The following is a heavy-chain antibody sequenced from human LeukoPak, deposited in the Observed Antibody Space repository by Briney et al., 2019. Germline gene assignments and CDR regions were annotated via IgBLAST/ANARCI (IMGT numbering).Heavy chain of an antibody. CDR1: GGSISSYY. Sequence: PSETLSLTCTVSGGSISSYYWSWLRQPPGKGLEWIGYIYYSGSTNYNPSLKSRVTILVDTSRNQFSLKLSSVTAADTAVYYCARGGYSYGYRGNYYYYYGMDVWGQGTTVTVSS. CDR2: IYYSGST. CDR3: ARGGYSYGYRGNYYYYYGMDV. D-gene: IGHD5-18*01. V-gene: IGHV4-59*01. J-gene: IGHJ6*02.